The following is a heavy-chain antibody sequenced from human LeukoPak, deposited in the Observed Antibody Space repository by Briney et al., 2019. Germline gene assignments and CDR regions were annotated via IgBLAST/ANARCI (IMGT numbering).Heavy chain of an antibody. CDR3: ARHITMVRGVMDV. J-gene: IGHJ6*03. CDR1: GYTFTSFW. V-gene: IGHV5-51*01. CDR2: IYPGDSDT. D-gene: IGHD3-10*01. Sequence: GESLKISCKGSGYTFTSFWISWVRQMPGKGLEWLGIIYPGDSDTTYSPAFQGQVTISADRSITTAYLQRTSLQTADTAMYYCARHITMVRGVMDVWGKGTTVTVSS.